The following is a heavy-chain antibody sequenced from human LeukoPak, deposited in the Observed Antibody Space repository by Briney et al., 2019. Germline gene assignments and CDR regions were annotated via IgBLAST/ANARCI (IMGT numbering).Heavy chain of an antibody. Sequence: PSETLSLTCTVSGGSISSYYWSWIRQPPGKGLEWIGYIYYSGSTNCNPSLKSRVTISVDTSKNQFSLKLSSVTAADTAVYYCARLGYSYGPFDYWGQGTLVTVSS. CDR1: GGSISSYY. CDR3: ARLGYSYGPFDY. J-gene: IGHJ4*02. V-gene: IGHV4-59*01. CDR2: IYYSGST. D-gene: IGHD5-18*01.